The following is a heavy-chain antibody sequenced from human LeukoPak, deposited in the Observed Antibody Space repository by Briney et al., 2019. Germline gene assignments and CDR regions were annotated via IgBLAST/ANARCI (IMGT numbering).Heavy chain of an antibody. Sequence: GGSLRLSCAASGFTFSDYAMSWVRQAPGKGLEWVSAISGSGGSTYYADSVKGRFTISRDNSKNTLYLQMNSLRAEDTAVYYCAKDRGGSGSYPSYWGQGTLVTVSS. CDR2: ISGSGGST. D-gene: IGHD3-10*01. V-gene: IGHV3-23*01. CDR3: AKDRGGSGSYPSY. J-gene: IGHJ4*02. CDR1: GFTFSDYA.